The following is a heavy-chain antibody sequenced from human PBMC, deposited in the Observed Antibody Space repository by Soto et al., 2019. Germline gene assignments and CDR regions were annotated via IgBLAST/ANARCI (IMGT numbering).Heavy chain of an antibody. CDR2: INHSGST. D-gene: IGHD2-21*02. V-gene: IGHV4-34*01. CDR3: ARGRHIVVVTAIRFYGMDV. Sequence: PSDTLSLTCAVYGGSFSGYYWSWIRKPPGKGLEWIGEINHSGSTNYNPSLKSRVTISVDTSKNQFSLKLSSVTAADTAVYYCARGRHIVVVTAIRFYGMDVWCQGTTVT. CDR1: GGSFSGYY. J-gene: IGHJ6*02.